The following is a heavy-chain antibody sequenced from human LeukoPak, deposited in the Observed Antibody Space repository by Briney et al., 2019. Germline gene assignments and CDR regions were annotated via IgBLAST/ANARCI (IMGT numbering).Heavy chain of an antibody. V-gene: IGHV4-34*01. CDR3: AAVPESYYSMYFFNY. CDR2: INHSGSA. CDR1: GGSFSGFY. D-gene: IGHD3-10*01. Sequence: SETLSLTCAVCGGSFSGFYWSWIRQSPGKGLEGIAEINHSGSAKYNPSLKSRVTISVDTAKNQFSLRLRFVTAADTAVYYCAAVPESYYSMYFFNYWGQGTLVTVSS. J-gene: IGHJ4*02.